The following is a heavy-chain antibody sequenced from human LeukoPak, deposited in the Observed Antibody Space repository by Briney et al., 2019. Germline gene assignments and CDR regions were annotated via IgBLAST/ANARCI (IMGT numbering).Heavy chain of an antibody. Sequence: PSETLSLTCTVSGGSISSSSYCWGWIRQPPGKGLEWIGSIYYSGSTYYNPSLKSRVTISVDTSKNQFSLKLSSVTAADTAVYYCARREQLAPNIAFDIWGQGTMVTVSS. CDR3: ARREQLAPNIAFDI. CDR1: GGSISSSSYC. D-gene: IGHD6-13*01. J-gene: IGHJ3*02. CDR2: IYYSGST. V-gene: IGHV4-39*01.